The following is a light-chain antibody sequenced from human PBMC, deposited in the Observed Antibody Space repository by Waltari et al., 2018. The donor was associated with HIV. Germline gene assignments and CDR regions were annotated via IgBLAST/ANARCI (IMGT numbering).Light chain of an antibody. Sequence: QSALTQPASVSGSPGQSITNSCTGTSSDVGNYNLVSWYQQHPGKVPKVMIYEVSKRPSGVSNRFSGSKSGNRASLTISGLQAEDEADYYCCSYAGSSAVVFGGGTKLTVL. V-gene: IGLV2-23*02. CDR2: EVS. CDR3: CSYAGSSAVV. CDR1: SSDVGNYNL. J-gene: IGLJ2*01.